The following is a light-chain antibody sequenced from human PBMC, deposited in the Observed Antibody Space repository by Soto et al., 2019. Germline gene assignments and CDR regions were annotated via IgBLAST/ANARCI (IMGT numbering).Light chain of an antibody. V-gene: IGLV2-11*01. CDR3: CAHVGSSTYV. Sequence: LTQPRSVSGSPGQSVTISCSGTSIDVDDYVSWYQQHPGKAPKVIIYDVTERPSGVPDRFSGSKSGNAASLTVSGLQAEDEADYYCCAHVGSSTYVFGSGTKVTVL. CDR2: DVT. J-gene: IGLJ1*01. CDR1: SIDVDDY.